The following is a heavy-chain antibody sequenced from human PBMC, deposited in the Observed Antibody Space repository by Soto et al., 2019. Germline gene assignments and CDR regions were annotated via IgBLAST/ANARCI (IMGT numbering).Heavy chain of an antibody. CDR1: EETFNKFA. Sequence: QVELVQSGAEVKTPGSSVNVSCKASEETFNKFAITWVRQAPGQGLEWMGGIILLFGKTEYAQQFRGRLTIPADKSTRTIYMELDNLRSEDTAIYYCTRAPFDFYSRIDPWGPGTLVTVSS. V-gene: IGHV1-69*06. CDR2: IILLFGKT. D-gene: IGHD2-15*01. J-gene: IGHJ5*01. CDR3: TRAPFDFYSRIDP.